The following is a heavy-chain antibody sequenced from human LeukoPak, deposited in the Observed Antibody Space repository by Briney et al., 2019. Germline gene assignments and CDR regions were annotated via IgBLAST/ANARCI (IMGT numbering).Heavy chain of an antibody. CDR1: EFTVSNNY. V-gene: IGHV3-66*04. CDR3: AGHTELDY. Sequence: GGSLRLSCAASEFTVSNNYMSWVRQAPGKGLEWVSVLYSVARAYYTASVYGSFTISRDNSKTTLHLQMNSLRAEHTAIYYSAGHTELDYRGQGTLVTVSS. D-gene: IGHD1-26*01. CDR2: LYSVARA. J-gene: IGHJ4*02.